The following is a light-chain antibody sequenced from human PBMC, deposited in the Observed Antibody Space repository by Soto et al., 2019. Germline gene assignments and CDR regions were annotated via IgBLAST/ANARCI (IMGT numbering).Light chain of an antibody. CDR3: ATWDSSLTGEV. V-gene: IGLV1-51*01. CDR2: DSN. J-gene: IGLJ2*01. CDR1: TSSIGRNY. Sequence: QSVLTQPPSASGTPGQRVTISCSGGTSSIGRNYVYWYQQLPGTAPKLLIYDSNKRPSGIPDRFSGSKSGTSATLDITGLQTGDEADYYCATWDSSLTGEVFGGGTKLTVL.